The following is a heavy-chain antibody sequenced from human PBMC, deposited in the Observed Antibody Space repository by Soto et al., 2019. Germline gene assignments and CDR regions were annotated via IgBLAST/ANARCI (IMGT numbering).Heavy chain of an antibody. V-gene: IGHV4-59*01. D-gene: IGHD6-19*01. CDR1: GGSISSYY. J-gene: IGHJ4*02. CDR3: ATETEQWLGGFDY. Sequence: SETLSLTCTVSGGSISSYYWSWIRQPPGKGLEWIGYIYYSGSTNYNPSLKSRVTISVDTSKNQFSLKLSSVTAADTAVYYCATETEQWLGGFDYWGQGTLVTVSS. CDR2: IYYSGST.